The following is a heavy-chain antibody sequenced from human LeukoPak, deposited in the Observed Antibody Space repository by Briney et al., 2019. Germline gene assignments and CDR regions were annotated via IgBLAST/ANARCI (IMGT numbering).Heavy chain of an antibody. CDR3: ARAGAAVTTNFDN. Sequence: GASVKVSCKASGYTFTIYGITWVRQAPGQGLEWMGWISANNGNTNYAQKFQGRVTMTTDTSTSTVYMELRSLRSDDTAVYYCARAGAAVTTNFDNWGQGTLVTVSS. V-gene: IGHV1-18*01. CDR1: GYTFTIYG. CDR2: ISANNGNT. D-gene: IGHD4-17*01. J-gene: IGHJ4*02.